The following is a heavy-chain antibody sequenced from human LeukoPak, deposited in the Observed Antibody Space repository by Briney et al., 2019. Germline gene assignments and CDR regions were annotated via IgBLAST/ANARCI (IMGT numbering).Heavy chain of an antibody. D-gene: IGHD3-3*01. J-gene: IGHJ5*02. CDR2: IYYSGST. CDR1: GVSSSSSSYY. CDR3: ARSGIAYYDFWSGYYTDWFDP. Sequence: PSETLSLTCTVSGVSSSSSSYYWGWLRQPPGKGLEWIGSIYYSGSTYYNPSLKSRVTISVDTSTNQFSLKLSSVTAADTAVYYCARSGIAYYDFWSGYYTDWFDPWGQGTLVTVSS. V-gene: IGHV4-39*01.